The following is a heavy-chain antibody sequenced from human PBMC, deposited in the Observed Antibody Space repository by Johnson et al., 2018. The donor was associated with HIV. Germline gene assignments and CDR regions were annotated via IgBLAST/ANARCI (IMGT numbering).Heavy chain of an antibody. CDR2: ISYDGSNK. CDR3: ARNPPDAFDI. V-gene: IGHV3-30*03. J-gene: IGHJ3*02. CDR1: GFTFSNAW. Sequence: QVQLVESGGGVVRPGGSLRLSCAASGFTFSNAWMTWVRQAQGKGLEWVAVISYDGSNKYYADSVKGRFTISRDNSKNPLYRQMNSVRAEDTAVYYCARNPPDAFDIWGQGTMVTVSS.